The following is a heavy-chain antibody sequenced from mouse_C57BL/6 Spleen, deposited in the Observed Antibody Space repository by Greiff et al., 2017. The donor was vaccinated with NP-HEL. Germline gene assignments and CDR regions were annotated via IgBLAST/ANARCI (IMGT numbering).Heavy chain of an antibody. Sequence: EVQLQQSGPELVKPGASVKISCKASGYTFTDYYMNWVKQSHGKSLEWIGDINPNNGGTSYNQKFKGKATLTVDKSSSTAYMELRSLTSEDSAVYYCAMDYSNPYYFDYWGQGTTLTVSS. D-gene: IGHD2-5*01. CDR3: AMDYSNPYYFDY. V-gene: IGHV1-26*01. CDR1: GYTFTDYY. CDR2: INPNNGGT. J-gene: IGHJ2*01.